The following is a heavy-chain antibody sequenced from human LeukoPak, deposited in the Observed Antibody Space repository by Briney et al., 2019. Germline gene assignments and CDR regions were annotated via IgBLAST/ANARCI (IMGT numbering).Heavy chain of an antibody. Sequence: PGGSLRLSCAASGYTFSSYAMSWVRQAPGKGLEWVSAISGSGGSTYYADSVKGRFTISRDNSKNTLYLQMNSLRAEDTAVYCCAKDLSGYDLYYFDYWGQGTLVTVSS. CDR2: ISGSGGST. CDR3: AKDLSGYDLYYFDY. J-gene: IGHJ4*02. V-gene: IGHV3-23*01. D-gene: IGHD5-12*01. CDR1: GYTFSSYA.